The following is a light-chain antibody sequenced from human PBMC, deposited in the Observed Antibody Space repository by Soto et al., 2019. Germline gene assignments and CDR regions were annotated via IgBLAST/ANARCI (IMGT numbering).Light chain of an antibody. Sequence: EIVLTQSPGTLSLSPGERATLSCRASQSVSSKYLAWYQQKPGRAPRVLIYGTSIRASGVPERFSGGGSGTDFTLTISRLEPEDFAVYYCQQRSNWPITFGQGTRLEIK. CDR1: QSVSSKY. CDR2: GTS. J-gene: IGKJ5*01. V-gene: IGKV3D-20*02. CDR3: QQRSNWPIT.